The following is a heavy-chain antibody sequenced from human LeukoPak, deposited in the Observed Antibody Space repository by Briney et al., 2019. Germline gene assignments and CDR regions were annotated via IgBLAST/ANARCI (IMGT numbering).Heavy chain of an antibody. CDR2: IKHSGST. CDR3: ARDSSSFYKTKNWFDP. CDR1: GGSFSGHY. Sequence: SETLSLTCAVYGGSFSGHYWSWIRQPPGKGLEWIGEIKHSGSTNYNPSLKSRVTISLDTSKNQFSLNLNSVTAADTAVYYCARDSSSFYKTKNWFDPWGQGTLVTVSS. J-gene: IGHJ5*02. D-gene: IGHD6-13*01. V-gene: IGHV4-34*01.